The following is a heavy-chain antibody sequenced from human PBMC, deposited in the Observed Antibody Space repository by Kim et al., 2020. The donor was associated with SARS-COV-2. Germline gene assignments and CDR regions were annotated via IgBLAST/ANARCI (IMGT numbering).Heavy chain of an antibody. J-gene: IGHJ6*02. Sequence: GGSLRLSCAASGFTFSSYAMSWVRQAPGKGLEWVSAISGSGGSTYYADSVKGRFTISRDNSKNTLYLQMNSLRAEDTAVYYCAKLEGFLEWLSYYYYGMDVWGQGTTVTVSS. D-gene: IGHD3-3*01. CDR3: AKLEGFLEWLSYYYYGMDV. CDR1: GFTFSSYA. V-gene: IGHV3-23*01. CDR2: ISGSGGST.